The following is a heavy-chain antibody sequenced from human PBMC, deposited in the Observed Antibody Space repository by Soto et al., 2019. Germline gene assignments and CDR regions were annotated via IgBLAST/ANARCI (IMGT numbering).Heavy chain of an antibody. Sequence: QVQLQESGPGLVKPSQTLSLTCTVSGGSISRGGYYWSWIRQHPGKVLSWIGSIYYIGRTYYTPSLTSRVTISVDTSKNQFSLKLISLTAADTAVYYCPREPGVWGQGTLVTVSP. J-gene: IGHJ4*02. CDR2: IYYIGRT. CDR1: GGSISRGGYY. CDR3: PREPGV. D-gene: IGHD3-10*01. V-gene: IGHV4-31*03.